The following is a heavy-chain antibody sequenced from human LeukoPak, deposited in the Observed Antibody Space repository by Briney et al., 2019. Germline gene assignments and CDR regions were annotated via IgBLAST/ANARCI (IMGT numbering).Heavy chain of an antibody. V-gene: IGHV3-33*01. CDR1: GFTFSSYG. Sequence: GGSLRLSCAASGFTFSSYGMHWVRQAPGKGLEWVAVIWYDGSNKYYADSVKGRFTISRDNSKNTLYLQMNSLRAEDTAVYYCARGLSLGIAVAGRGDYWGQGTLVTVYS. D-gene: IGHD6-19*01. J-gene: IGHJ4*02. CDR3: ARGLSLGIAVAGRGDY. CDR2: IWYDGSNK.